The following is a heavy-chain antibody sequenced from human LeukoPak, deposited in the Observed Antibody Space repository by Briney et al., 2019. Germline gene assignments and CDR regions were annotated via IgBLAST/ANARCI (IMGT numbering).Heavy chain of an antibody. D-gene: IGHD4-23*01. Sequence: ASVKVSCKASGYTFTSYAMNWVRQAPGQGLEWMGWINTNTGNPTYAQGFTGRFVFSLDTSVSTAYLQISSLKAEDTAVYYCARGQPSNSAYYYGMDVWGQGTTVTVSS. CDR3: ARGQPSNSAYYYGMDV. CDR1: GYTFTSYA. V-gene: IGHV7-4-1*02. J-gene: IGHJ6*02. CDR2: INTNTGNP.